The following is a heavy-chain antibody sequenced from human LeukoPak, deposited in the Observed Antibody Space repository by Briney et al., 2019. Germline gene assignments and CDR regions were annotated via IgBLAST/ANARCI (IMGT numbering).Heavy chain of an antibody. J-gene: IGHJ5*02. D-gene: IGHD5-18*01. V-gene: IGHV5-51*01. CDR1: GYSFTSYW. Sequence: GESLKISCKGSGYSFTSYWIGWVRKMPGKGLEWMGTIYPGDSDTRYSPSFQGQVTISADKSISTAYLQWSSLKASDTAMYYCAILGYSYGSGGWFDPWGQGTLVTVSS. CDR3: AILGYSYGSGGWFDP. CDR2: IYPGDSDT.